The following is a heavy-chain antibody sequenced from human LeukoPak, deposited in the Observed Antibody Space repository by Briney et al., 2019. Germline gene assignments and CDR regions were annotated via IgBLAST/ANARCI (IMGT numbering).Heavy chain of an antibody. CDR1: GYSFTSYW. Sequence: GESLKISCKGSGYSFTSYWIGWVRQMPGKGLEWMGIIYPGDPDTRYSPSFQGQVTISADKSISTAYLQWSSLKASDTAMYYCARHRNVDIVATTKGEFDYWGQGTLVTVSS. V-gene: IGHV5-51*01. CDR3: ARHRNVDIVATTKGEFDY. D-gene: IGHD5-12*01. CDR2: IYPGDPDT. J-gene: IGHJ4*02.